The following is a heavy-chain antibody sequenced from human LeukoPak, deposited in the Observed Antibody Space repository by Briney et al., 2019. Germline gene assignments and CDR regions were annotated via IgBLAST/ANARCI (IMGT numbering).Heavy chain of an antibody. D-gene: IGHD5-18*01. Sequence: QPGGSLLLSCAASGFTFSSYTMNWVRQAPGKGLEWVSTVSDSFNKHYSDSVKGRFTISRDNAGNSLYLQMNSLRDEDTAVYYCARDGLHTAHFDYWGQGTLVTVSS. CDR2: VSDSFNK. CDR3: ARDGLHTAHFDY. J-gene: IGHJ4*02. V-gene: IGHV3-48*02. CDR1: GFTFSSYT.